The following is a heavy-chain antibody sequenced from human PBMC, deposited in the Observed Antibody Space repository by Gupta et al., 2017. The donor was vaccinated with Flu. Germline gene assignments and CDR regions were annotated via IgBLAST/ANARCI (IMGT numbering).Heavy chain of an antibody. CDR3: ARVAMSVTGTGGEFDC. CDR2: IWYDGTNK. Sequence: QVHLVESGGGVVRPGRSLRLSCAASGFTFSTYGRHWARQSPGKGLGWVAFIWYDGTNKYYADSVKGRFTISRDNSKNTLYLQMNTLRAEDTAIYYCARVAMSVTGTGGEFDCWGQGTLVTVSS. J-gene: IGHJ4*02. D-gene: IGHD6-19*01. V-gene: IGHV3-33*03. CDR1: GFTFSTYG.